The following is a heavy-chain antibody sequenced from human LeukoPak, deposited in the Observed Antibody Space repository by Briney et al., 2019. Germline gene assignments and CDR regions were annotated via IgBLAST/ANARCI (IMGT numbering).Heavy chain of an antibody. CDR1: GGSISSSSYY. V-gene: IGHV4-39*07. Sequence: PSGTLSLTCTVSGGSISSSSYYWGWIRQPPGKGLEWIGSIYYSGSTYYNPSLKSRVTISVDTSKNQFSLKLSSVTAADTAVYYCARRPYSSGWYNWFDPWGQGTLVTVSS. CDR2: IYYSGST. D-gene: IGHD6-19*01. J-gene: IGHJ5*02. CDR3: ARRPYSSGWYNWFDP.